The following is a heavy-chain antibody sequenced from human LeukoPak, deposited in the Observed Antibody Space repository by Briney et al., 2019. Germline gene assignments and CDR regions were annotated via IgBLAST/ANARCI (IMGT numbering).Heavy chain of an antibody. CDR2: IDGSSSRP. CDR3: ASRVAFDI. V-gene: IGHV3-11*03. CDR1: GLTLSDNY. D-gene: IGHD3-3*01. Sequence: PGGPRRLSCAAPGLTLSDNYMSWIRKAPGKGLEWVSYIDGSSSRPNYADSVKGRFTIPRDNAKNSLFLQMNSLTVEDTAVYYCASRVAFDIWGLGTMVTVSS. J-gene: IGHJ3*02.